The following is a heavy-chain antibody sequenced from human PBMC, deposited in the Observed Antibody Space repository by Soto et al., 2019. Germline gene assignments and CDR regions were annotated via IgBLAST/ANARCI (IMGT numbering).Heavy chain of an antibody. V-gene: IGHV1-69*06. CDR1: GGTFSSYA. CDR3: ARPEWLRLTKPNYYYYGMDV. Sequence: SVKVSCKASGGTFSSYAISWVRQAPGQGLEWMGGIIPIFGTANYAQKFQGRVTITADKSTSTAYMELSSLRSEDTAVYYCARPEWLRLTKPNYYYYGMDVWGQGTTVTVSS. J-gene: IGHJ6*02. CDR2: IIPIFGTA. D-gene: IGHD5-12*01.